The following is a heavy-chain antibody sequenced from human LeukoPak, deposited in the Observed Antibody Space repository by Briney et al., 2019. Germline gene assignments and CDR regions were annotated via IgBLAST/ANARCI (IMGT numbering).Heavy chain of an antibody. V-gene: IGHV4-39*07. Sequence: PSETLSLTCTVAGGSINSDSYYWGWIRQPPGEGLEWIGSVYHSGSTYYNPSLKSRVTISVDTSKNQFSLKLSSVTAADTAVYYCAGWLGELLSLFAYWGQGTLVTVSS. CDR1: GGSINSDSYY. CDR2: VYHSGST. J-gene: IGHJ4*02. D-gene: IGHD3-10*01. CDR3: AGWLGELLSLFAY.